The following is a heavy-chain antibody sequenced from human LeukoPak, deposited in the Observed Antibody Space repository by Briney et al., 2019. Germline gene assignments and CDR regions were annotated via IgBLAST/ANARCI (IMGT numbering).Heavy chain of an antibody. V-gene: IGHV3-21*01. CDR3: ARGRSPGAFDI. J-gene: IGHJ3*02. CDR2: ISSSSTYI. CDR1: GFTFSSYS. Sequence: GGSLRLSCAASGFTFSSYSMNWVRQAPGKGLEWVSCISSSSTYIYYADSVKGRFSISRDNAKNSLYLQMNSLRAEDTAVYYCARGRSPGAFDIWGQGTMVTVSS.